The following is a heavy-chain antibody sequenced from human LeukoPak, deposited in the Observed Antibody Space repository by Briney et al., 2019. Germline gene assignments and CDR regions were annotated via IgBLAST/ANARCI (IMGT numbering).Heavy chain of an antibody. CDR3: ARENYYYDSSGCDY. J-gene: IGHJ4*02. CDR2: INPNSGGA. V-gene: IGHV1-2*02. CDR1: GYTFTGYY. Sequence: EASVKVSCKALGYTFTGYYMHWLRQAPGQGLEWMGWINPNSGGANYAQKFQGRVTMTRDTSVSTAYMDLSRLRSDDTAVYYCARENYYYDSSGCDYWGQGTLVTVSS. D-gene: IGHD3-22*01.